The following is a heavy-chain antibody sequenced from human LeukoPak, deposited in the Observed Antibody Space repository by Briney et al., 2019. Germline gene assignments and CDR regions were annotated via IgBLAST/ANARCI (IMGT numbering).Heavy chain of an antibody. D-gene: IGHD3-22*01. Sequence: PSETLSLTCTVSGGSISSCYWSWIRQPAGKGLEWIGRIYTSGSTNYNPSLRSRVTMSVDTSKNQFSLKLSSVTAADTAVYYCARADDSSGYYLYFDYWGQGTLVTVSS. CDR3: ARADDSSGYYLYFDY. J-gene: IGHJ4*02. CDR1: GGSISSCY. CDR2: IYTSGST. V-gene: IGHV4-4*07.